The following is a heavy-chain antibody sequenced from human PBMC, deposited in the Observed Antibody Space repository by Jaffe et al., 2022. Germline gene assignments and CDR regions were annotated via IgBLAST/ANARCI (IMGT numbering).Heavy chain of an antibody. CDR1: GFTFSSYE. Sequence: EVQLVESGGGLVQPGGSLRLSCAASGFTFSSYEMNWVRQAPGKGLEWVSYISSSGSTIYYADSVKGRFTISRDNAKNSLYLQMNSLRAEDTAVYYCARDQLGVVTPDYYYYMDVWGKGTTVTVSS. CDR3: ARDQLGVVTPDYYYYMDV. D-gene: IGHD2-15*01. CDR2: ISSSGSTI. J-gene: IGHJ6*03. V-gene: IGHV3-48*03.